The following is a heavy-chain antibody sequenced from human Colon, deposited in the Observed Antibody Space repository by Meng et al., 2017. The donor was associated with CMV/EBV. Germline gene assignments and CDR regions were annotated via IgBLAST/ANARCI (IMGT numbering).Heavy chain of an antibody. J-gene: IGHJ4*02. D-gene: IGHD2/OR15-2a*01. V-gene: IGHV3-23*01. CDR2: ITGRSTDT. Sequence: GESLKISCAASGFTFSDYAMGWVRQAPGKGLEWVSAITGRSTDTYYAHSVKGRFTISRDNFRNTVILQMSSMKVEDTAVYYCARGQFLHYFDDWGRGTLVTVSS. CDR1: GFTFSDYA. CDR3: ARGQFLHYFDD.